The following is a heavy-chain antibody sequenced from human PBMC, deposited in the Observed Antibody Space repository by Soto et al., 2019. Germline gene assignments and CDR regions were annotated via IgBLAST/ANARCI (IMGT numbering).Heavy chain of an antibody. D-gene: IGHD6-13*01. CDR3: AKVTKRAAAGRYEYYKYGMDL. V-gene: IGHV3-23*01. Sequence: PGGSLRLSCAAAGFAFSTYAMTWVRQAPGKGLEWVSVISGSGGSSYYAASVKGRFTISRDNSENTLFLQMNGLRAEDTAVYYCAKVTKRAAAGRYEYYKYGMDLWGQGTTVTVSS. CDR1: GFAFSTYA. J-gene: IGHJ6*02. CDR2: ISGSGGSS.